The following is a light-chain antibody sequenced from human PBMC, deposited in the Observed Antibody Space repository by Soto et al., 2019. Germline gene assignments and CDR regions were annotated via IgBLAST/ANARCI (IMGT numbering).Light chain of an antibody. CDR1: ALPKQY. CDR2: KDS. CDR3: QSADSSGTYKGV. Sequence: SYELTQPPSVSVSPGQTARITCSGDALPKQYAYWYQQKPGQAPVLVIYKDSERPSGIPERFSGSSSGTTVTLTISGVQAEDEADYYCQSADSSGTYKGVFGGGIKLTVL. V-gene: IGLV3-25*02. J-gene: IGLJ2*01.